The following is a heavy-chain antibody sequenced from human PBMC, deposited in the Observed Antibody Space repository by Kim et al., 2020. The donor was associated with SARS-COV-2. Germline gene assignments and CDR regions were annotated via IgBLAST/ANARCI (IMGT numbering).Heavy chain of an antibody. CDR1: GFTFGDYA. CDR2: IRSKAYGGTT. Sequence: GGSLRLSCTASGFTFGDYAMSWVRQAPGKGLEWVGFIRSKAYGGTTDYAASVKGRFTISRDDSKSIAYLQMNSLKTEDTAVYYCTRDLELDYWGQGTLVTVSS. CDR3: TRDLELDY. D-gene: IGHD1-7*01. J-gene: IGHJ4*02. V-gene: IGHV3-49*04.